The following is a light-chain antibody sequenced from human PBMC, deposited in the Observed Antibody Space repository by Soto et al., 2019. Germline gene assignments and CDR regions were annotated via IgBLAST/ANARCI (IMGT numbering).Light chain of an antibody. CDR1: QSVTNW. V-gene: IGKV1-5*01. CDR2: DAS. CDR3: QQYTTYPYT. Sequence: DIQMTQSPSTLSASVGDRVTITCRASQSVTNWLAWYQQKPGKAPNLLIYDASRLQSGIPSRFSGSGSGTEFTLTSSSLQPDDVATYYCQQYTTYPYTFGQGTKLEIK. J-gene: IGKJ2*01.